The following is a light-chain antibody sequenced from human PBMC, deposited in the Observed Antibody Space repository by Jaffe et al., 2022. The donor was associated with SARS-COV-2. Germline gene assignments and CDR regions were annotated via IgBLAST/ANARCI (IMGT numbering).Light chain of an antibody. CDR2: DAS. Sequence: EIVLTQSPATLPLSPGERATLSCRASQSVSGYLAWYQQKPGQAPRLLIHDASNRATGIPARFSGSGSGTDFTLTISSLEPEDAAVYYCQQHSNWPWTFGQGTKVEIK. J-gene: IGKJ1*01. CDR1: QSVSGY. V-gene: IGKV3-11*01. CDR3: QQHSNWPWT.